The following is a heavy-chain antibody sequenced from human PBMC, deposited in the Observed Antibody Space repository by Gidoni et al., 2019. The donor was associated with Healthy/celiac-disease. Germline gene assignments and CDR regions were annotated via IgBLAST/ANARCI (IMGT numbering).Heavy chain of an antibody. CDR3: ARDMTWDTAMRLYYYYYGMDV. V-gene: IGHV3-33*01. CDR1: GFTCGSYG. D-gene: IGHD5-18*01. CDR2: IWYDGSNK. J-gene: IGHJ6*02. Sequence: QVQLVESGGGVVQPGRSLRLSCAASGFTCGSYGRHWVRQAPGKGLEWVAVIWYDGSNKYYADSVKGRFTISRDNSKNTLYLQMNSLRAEDTAVYYCARDMTWDTAMRLYYYYYGMDVWGQGTAVTVSS.